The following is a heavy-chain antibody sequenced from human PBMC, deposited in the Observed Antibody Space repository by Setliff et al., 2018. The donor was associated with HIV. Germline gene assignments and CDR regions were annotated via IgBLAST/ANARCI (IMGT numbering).Heavy chain of an antibody. D-gene: IGHD3-22*01. CDR2: INPNSGDT. Sequence: GASVKVSCKASGYTFTGYYMHWVRQAPGQGLEWMGWINPNSGDTNYAQKFQGRVTMTRDTSISTAYMELFRLRSDDTAVYYCARIPNHSSGFDYWGQGTPVTVSS. J-gene: IGHJ4*02. CDR3: ARIPNHSSGFDY. CDR1: GYTFTGYY. V-gene: IGHV1-2*02.